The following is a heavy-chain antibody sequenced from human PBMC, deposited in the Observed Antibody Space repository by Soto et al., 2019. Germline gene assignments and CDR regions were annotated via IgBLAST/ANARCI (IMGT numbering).Heavy chain of an antibody. J-gene: IGHJ6*02. Sequence: GESLSLSCAVSGFSFSSYGMSWVRQAPGKGLEWVSASSGSGSGTYYADSVKDRFITSRDNSKKTLYLQMKSLRADATAVYYCARDGGAYMVATIVLVCPRYYYYGMDVWGQGTTVTVSS. CDR2: SSGSGSGT. CDR1: GFSFSSYG. CDR3: ARDGGAYMVATIVLVCPRYYYYGMDV. V-gene: IGHV3-23*01. D-gene: IGHD5-12*01.